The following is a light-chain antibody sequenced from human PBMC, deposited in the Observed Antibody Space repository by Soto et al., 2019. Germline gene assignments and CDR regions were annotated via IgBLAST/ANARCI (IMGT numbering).Light chain of an antibody. CDR3: QQYNSYPWT. CDR2: KAS. V-gene: IGKV1-5*03. CDR1: QSISSW. J-gene: IGKJ1*01. Sequence: IQMTQSPTLLSASVGDRVTITCRASQSISSWLAWYQQKPGKAPKLLIYKASTLESGVPSNFSGSGSGTEFTLTISSLQPEDFATYYCQQYNSYPWTFGQGAKVDI.